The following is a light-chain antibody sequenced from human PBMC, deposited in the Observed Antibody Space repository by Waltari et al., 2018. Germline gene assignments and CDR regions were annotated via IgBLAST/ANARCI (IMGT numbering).Light chain of an antibody. CDR2: GAS. CDR1: QDILRW. V-gene: IGKV1-12*01. J-gene: IGKJ3*01. CDR3: QQVHSFPFT. Sequence: DIQMTQSPSSVSASMGDTVTISCRASQDILRWLCWFQQKPGTAPKLLIYGASNLKGGVPSRFSGSGSGTHFTLSISSLHPEDFATYYCQQVHSFPFTFGPGTKVDLK.